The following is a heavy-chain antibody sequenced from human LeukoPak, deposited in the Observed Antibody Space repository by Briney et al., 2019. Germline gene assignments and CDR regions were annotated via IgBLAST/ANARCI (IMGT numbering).Heavy chain of an antibody. CDR3: GRQNFVVVTAIRVFDY. CDR2: IYYSGST. V-gene: IGHV4-39*01. CDR1: GGSISSSSYY. J-gene: IGHJ4*02. D-gene: IGHD2-21*02. Sequence: SETLSLTCTASGGSISSSSYYWVWIRQPPGKGLEWIGSIYYSGSTYCNPSLNSGITISVNSSKNQFSLMLTSVTAAATAVYYCGRQNFVVVTAIRVFDYWGQGTLVSVSS.